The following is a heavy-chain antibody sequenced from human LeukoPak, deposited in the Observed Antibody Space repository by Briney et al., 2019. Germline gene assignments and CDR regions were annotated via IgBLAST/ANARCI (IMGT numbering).Heavy chain of an antibody. CDR3: ARDSHSGNHPWD. D-gene: IGHD1-26*01. V-gene: IGHV3-74*01. CDR1: GFTFSSYW. Sequence: GGSLRLSCAASGFTFSSYWLHWVRQAPGKGLVWVSRINSDGSSTTYADSVKGRFTISRDNAKNTLYLQMNSLRGEDTAVYYCARDSHSGNHPWDWGPGTLVTVSS. CDR2: INSDGSST. J-gene: IGHJ4*02.